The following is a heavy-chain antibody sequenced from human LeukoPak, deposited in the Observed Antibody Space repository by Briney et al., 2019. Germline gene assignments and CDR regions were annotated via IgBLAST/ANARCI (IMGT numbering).Heavy chain of an antibody. J-gene: IGHJ4*02. Sequence: SVKVSCKASGGTFSSYAISWVRQAPGQGLEWMGRIIPILGIANYAQKFQGRVTITADKSTSTAYMELSSLRSEDTAVYYCAREYIAVAGKGRFDYWGQGTLVTVSS. V-gene: IGHV1-69*04. CDR3: AREYIAVAGKGRFDY. D-gene: IGHD6-19*01. CDR2: IIPILGIA. CDR1: GGTFSSYA.